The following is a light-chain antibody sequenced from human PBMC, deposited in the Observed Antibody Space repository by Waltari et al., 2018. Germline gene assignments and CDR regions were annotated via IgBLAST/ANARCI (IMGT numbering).Light chain of an antibody. V-gene: IGKV1-39*01. Sequence: DIQMTQSPSSLSASVGDRVTITCRASQSIASNLNWYQQKPGRAPKLLIYAASNLQSGVSSRFSGSGSGTDFTLTISNLQPEDFALYSCQQSNSSPHTFGGGTKVESK. CDR2: AAS. J-gene: IGKJ4*01. CDR3: QQSNSSPHT. CDR1: QSIASN.